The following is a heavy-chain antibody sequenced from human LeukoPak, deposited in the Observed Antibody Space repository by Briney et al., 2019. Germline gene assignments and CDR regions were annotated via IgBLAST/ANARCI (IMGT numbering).Heavy chain of an antibody. CDR1: GYTVTNYY. CDR3: ASVYNYGMDV. Sequence: PGASVKVSCKASGYTVTNYYMHWVRQAPGQRLEWMGILNPSGGSTSYAQKFQGRATLTRATSTSTVYMELSSLRSEDTAVYYCASVYNYGMDVWGQGTTVIVSS. V-gene: IGHV1-46*01. J-gene: IGHJ6*02. CDR2: LNPSGGST.